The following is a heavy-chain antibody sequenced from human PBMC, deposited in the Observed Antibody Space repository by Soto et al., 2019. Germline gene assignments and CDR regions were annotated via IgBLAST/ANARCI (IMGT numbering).Heavy chain of an antibody. CDR2: IWYDASKQ. CDR1: GFSFSVYG. CDR3: AAWAEGATEVH. V-gene: IGHV3-33*01. Sequence: PGGSLRLSCEPSGFSFSVYGMHWVRQAPGKGLEWVAVIWYDASKQFYAASVEGRFTISRDNSKAILYLQMNSLRAEDTAVYYCAAWAEGATEVHWGRGTLGTVSS. J-gene: IGHJ4*02. D-gene: IGHD2-15*01.